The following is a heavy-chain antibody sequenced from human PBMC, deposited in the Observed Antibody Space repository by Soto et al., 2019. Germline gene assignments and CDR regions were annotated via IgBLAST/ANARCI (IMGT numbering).Heavy chain of an antibody. J-gene: IGHJ4*02. CDR1: GFTFSSYA. CDR3: ARDSATSIVVVTAIPGYYFDY. D-gene: IGHD2-21*02. CDR2: ISYDGSNK. Sequence: GGSLRLSCAASGFTFSSYAMHWVRQAPGKGLEWVAVISYDGSNKYYADSVKGRFTISRDNSKNTLYLQMNSLRAEDTAVYYCARDSATSIVVVTAIPGYYFDYWGQGTLVTVSS. V-gene: IGHV3-30-3*01.